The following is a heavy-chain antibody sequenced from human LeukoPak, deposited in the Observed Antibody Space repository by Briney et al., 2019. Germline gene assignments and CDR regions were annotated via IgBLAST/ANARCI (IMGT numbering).Heavy chain of an antibody. J-gene: IGHJ5*02. D-gene: IGHD1-26*01. V-gene: IGHV3-11*01. CDR3: ARAPRFRLVGVPKGPFDP. Sequence: GGSLRLSCGASGFTFSDYYMSWIRQAPGKGLEWVSHISSSGSTRYYADSVKGQFTISRDNAKNSLYLQMNSLRAEDTAVYYCARAPRFRLVGVPKGPFDPWGQGTLVTVSS. CDR2: ISSSGSTR. CDR1: GFTFSDYY.